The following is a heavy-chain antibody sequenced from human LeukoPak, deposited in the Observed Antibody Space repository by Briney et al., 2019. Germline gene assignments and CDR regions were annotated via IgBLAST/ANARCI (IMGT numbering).Heavy chain of an antibody. CDR1: GYTFTSYY. V-gene: IGHV1-46*01. CDR2: INPSGGST. D-gene: IGHD1-26*01. Sequence: ASVKVSCKASGYTFTSYYMHWVRQAPGQGLEWMGIINPSGGSTSYAQKFQGRVTMTRDTSTSTVYMELSSLRSEDTAVYFCARPRGSYYFDYWGQGTLVTVSS. J-gene: IGHJ4*02. CDR3: ARPRGSYYFDY.